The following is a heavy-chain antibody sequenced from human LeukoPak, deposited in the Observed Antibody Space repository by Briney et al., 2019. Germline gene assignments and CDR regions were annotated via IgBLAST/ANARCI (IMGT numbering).Heavy chain of an antibody. J-gene: IGHJ4*02. V-gene: IGHV1-2*02. Sequence: VASVKVSCKTSGYTFTGLGLYIHWVRQAPGQGLEWMGWINPRSGGTNYAQKFQGRVTMTRDTSISTAYMELSRLTSDDTAVYYCARDPVITMVRNPHQGWGQGTLVTVSS. D-gene: IGHD3-10*01. CDR3: ARDPVITMVRNPHQG. CDR2: INPRSGGT. CDR1: GYTFTGLGLY.